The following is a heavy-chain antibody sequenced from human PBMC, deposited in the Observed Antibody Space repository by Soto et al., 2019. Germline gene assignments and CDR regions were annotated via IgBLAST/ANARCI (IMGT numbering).Heavy chain of an antibody. J-gene: IGHJ5*02. Sequence: QVQLVRPGAEVKKPGASVKVSCKASGYTFTSDDINWVRQATGQGLEWMGWMNPNSGNTGYAQRFQGRVTMTRNTSISTAYMELSSLRSADTAVYYCARERVVGFDPWGQGTLITVSS. D-gene: IGHD2-15*01. CDR2: MNPNSGNT. V-gene: IGHV1-8*01. CDR3: ARERVVGFDP. CDR1: GYTFTSDD.